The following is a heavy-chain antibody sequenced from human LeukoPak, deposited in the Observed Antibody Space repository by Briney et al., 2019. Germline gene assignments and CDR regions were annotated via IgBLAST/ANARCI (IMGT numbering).Heavy chain of an antibody. D-gene: IGHD3-10*01. Sequence: GGSLRLSCAASEFTFNRYWMSWVRQAPGKGLEWVANIKHDGSEAHYVDSVKGRFTISRDNAKNSLSLQMNSLNVDDTGVYFCTRDALFGSGRTHLNFWSQGTLVSVSS. CDR2: IKHDGSEA. CDR1: EFTFNRYW. J-gene: IGHJ4*02. CDR3: TRDALFGSGRTHLNF. V-gene: IGHV3-7*04.